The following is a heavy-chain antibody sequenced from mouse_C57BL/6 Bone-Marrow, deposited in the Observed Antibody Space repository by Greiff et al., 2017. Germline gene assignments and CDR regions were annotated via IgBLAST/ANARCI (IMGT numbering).Heavy chain of an antibody. J-gene: IGHJ3*01. D-gene: IGHD2-4*01. Sequence: VKLQESGPELVKPGASVKISCKASGYAFSSSWMNWVKQRPGKGLEWIGRIYPGDGDTNYNGKFKGKATLTADKSSSTAYMQLSSLTSEDSAVYFCARRGDYDPAWCAYWGQGTLVTVSA. CDR1: GYAFSSSW. V-gene: IGHV1-82*01. CDR3: ARRGDYDPAWCAY. CDR2: IYPGDGDT.